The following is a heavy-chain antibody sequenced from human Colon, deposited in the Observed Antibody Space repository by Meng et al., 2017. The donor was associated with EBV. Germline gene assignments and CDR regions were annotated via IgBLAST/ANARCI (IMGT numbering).Heavy chain of an antibody. CDR3: VPSP. J-gene: IGHJ4*02. V-gene: IGHV3-23*01. CDR1: GFTFISHT. Sequence: EVELFESGGGLVPPGGSLRLSWAVSGFTFISHTMSWVRQAPGKGLEWVSGISGGGDNIYYADSVKGRFTISRDNSKNTVDLQMNSLRAEDTAVYYCVPSPGGQGTLVTVSS. CDR2: ISGGGDNI. D-gene: IGHD1-14*01.